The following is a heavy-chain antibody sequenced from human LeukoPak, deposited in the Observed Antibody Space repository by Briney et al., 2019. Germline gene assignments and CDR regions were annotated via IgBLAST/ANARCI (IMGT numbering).Heavy chain of an antibody. D-gene: IGHD3-3*01. CDR1: GGSFSGYY. Sequence: PSETLSLTCAVYGGSFSGYYWSWIRQPPGKGLEWIGEINHSGSTNYNPSLKSRVTISVDTSKNQFSLKLSSVTAADTAVYYCARDVRYYDFWSGPGYFDLWGRGTLVTVSS. J-gene: IGHJ2*01. CDR2: INHSGST. CDR3: ARDVRYYDFWSGPGYFDL. V-gene: IGHV4-34*01.